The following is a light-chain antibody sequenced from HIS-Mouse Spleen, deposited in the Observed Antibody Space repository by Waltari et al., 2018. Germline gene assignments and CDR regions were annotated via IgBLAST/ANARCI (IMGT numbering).Light chain of an antibody. Sequence: QSVLTQPPSASGTPGQRVTISCSGSSSNIGSNYVYWYQQLPGTAPKLLIYGTNQRPSEVPGRFSGSKSGTSASLAISGLRSEDEADDYCAAWDDSLSGHVVFGGGTKLTVL. CDR1: SSNIGSNY. V-gene: IGLV1-47*01. J-gene: IGLJ2*01. CDR2: GTN. CDR3: AAWDDSLSGHVV.